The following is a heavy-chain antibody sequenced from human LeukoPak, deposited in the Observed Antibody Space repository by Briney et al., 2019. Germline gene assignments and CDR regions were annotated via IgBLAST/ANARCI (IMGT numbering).Heavy chain of an antibody. V-gene: IGHV3-23*01. Sequence: PGGSPRLSCAASGFTFSSYAMSWVRQAPGKGLERVSGISGSGVGTYYADSVKGRFTISRDNSKNTLYLQMNSLRVEDTALYYCAKDREPNGGFPGYWGQGTLVTVSS. D-gene: IGHD2-8*01. CDR3: AKDREPNGGFPGY. J-gene: IGHJ4*02. CDR2: ISGSGVGT. CDR1: GFTFSSYA.